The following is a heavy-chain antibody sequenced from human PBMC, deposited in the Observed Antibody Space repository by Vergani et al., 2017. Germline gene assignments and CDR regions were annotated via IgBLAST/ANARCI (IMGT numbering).Heavy chain of an antibody. CDR3: ARAGIRRDGYNYVKY. D-gene: IGHD5-24*01. J-gene: IGHJ4*02. V-gene: IGHV3-49*03. CDR1: GFTFGYYA. Sequence: EVQLVESGGDLVQPGRSLRLSCTASGFTFGYYAMDWFRQAPGQGLEWVGGIRSKAYGQATIYAASVKGRFTISRDNAEKSLTLQMNSLRVEDTALYYCARAGIRRDGYNYVKYWGQGTMVIVSA. CDR2: IRSKAYGQAT.